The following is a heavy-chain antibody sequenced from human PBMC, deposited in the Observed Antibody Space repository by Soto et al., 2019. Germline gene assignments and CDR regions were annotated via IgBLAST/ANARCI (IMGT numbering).Heavy chain of an antibody. J-gene: IGHJ1*01. D-gene: IGHD3-10*01. V-gene: IGHV4-39*01. CDR2: IYYSGST. CDR1: GGSISSSSYY. Sequence: SETLSLTCTVSGGSISSSSYYWGWIRQPPGKGLEWIGSIYYSGSTYYNPSLKSRVTISVDTSKNQFSLKLSSVTAADTAVYYCARQEGSGSYSSEYFQHWGQGTLVTVSS. CDR3: ARQEGSGSYSSEYFQH.